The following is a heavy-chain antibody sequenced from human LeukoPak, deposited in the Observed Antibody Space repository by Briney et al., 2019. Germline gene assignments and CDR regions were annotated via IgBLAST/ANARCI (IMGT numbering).Heavy chain of an antibody. J-gene: IGHJ6*02. CDR3: ARDRSGSSKRLYYYYYGMDV. Sequence: SVTVSCKASGGTFSSYAISWVRQAPGQGLEWMGRIIPILGIANYAQKFQGRVTITADKSTSTAYMELSSLRSEDTAVYYCARDRSGSSKRLYYYYYGMDVWGQGTTVTVSS. D-gene: IGHD1-26*01. CDR1: GGTFSSYA. V-gene: IGHV1-69*04. CDR2: IIPILGIA.